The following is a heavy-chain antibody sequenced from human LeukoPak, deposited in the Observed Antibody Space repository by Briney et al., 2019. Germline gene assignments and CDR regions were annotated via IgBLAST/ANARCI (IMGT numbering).Heavy chain of an antibody. CDR2: INSDGSST. CDR3: ARDSDDYGDFSGFDP. V-gene: IGHV3-74*01. J-gene: IGHJ5*02. CDR1: GFTFSSYW. Sequence: PGGSLRLSCAASGFTFSSYWMHWVRQAPGKGLVWVSRINSDGSSTSYADSVKGRFTISRDNAKNTLYLQMNSLRAEDTAVYYCARDSDDYGDFSGFDPWGQGTLVTVPS. D-gene: IGHD4-17*01.